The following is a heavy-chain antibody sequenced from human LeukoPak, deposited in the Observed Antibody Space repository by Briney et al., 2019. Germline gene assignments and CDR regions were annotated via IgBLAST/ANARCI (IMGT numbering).Heavy chain of an antibody. V-gene: IGHV4-59*01. Sequence: SETLSLTCAVYGGSFSGYYWSWIRQPPGKGREWIGYIYYSGTTNYNPSLKSRVTISVDTSKNQFSLKLSSVAAADTAVYYCARGVYIAAAQYGYWGQGTLVTVSS. D-gene: IGHD6-13*01. J-gene: IGHJ4*02. CDR3: ARGVYIAAAQYGY. CDR1: GGSFSGYY. CDR2: IYYSGTT.